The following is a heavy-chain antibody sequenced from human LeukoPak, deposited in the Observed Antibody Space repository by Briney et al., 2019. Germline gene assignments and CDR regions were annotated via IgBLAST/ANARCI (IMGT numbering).Heavy chain of an antibody. CDR3: ARGRTRYCSGGSCYFKSRYYFDY. Sequence: ASVKVSCKASGYTFTGYYMHWVRQAPGQGLEWMGWINPNSGGTNYAQKFQGRVTMTRDTSISTAYMELSRLRFDDTAVYYCARGRTRYCSGGSCYFKSRYYFDYWGQGTLVTVSS. CDR1: GYTFTGYY. V-gene: IGHV1-2*02. CDR2: INPNSGGT. D-gene: IGHD2-15*01. J-gene: IGHJ4*02.